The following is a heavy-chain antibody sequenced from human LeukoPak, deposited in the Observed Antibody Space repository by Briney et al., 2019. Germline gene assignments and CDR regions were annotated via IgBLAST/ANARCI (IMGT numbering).Heavy chain of an antibody. V-gene: IGHV4-38-2*02. CDR2: IYHSGSA. CDR1: GYSISSGYY. J-gene: IGHJ3*02. Sequence: SETLSPTCTVSGYSISSGYYWGWIRPPPGKGLEWIGNIYHSGSAYYNPSLKSRVTISVDTSKNQFSLKLTSVTAADTAVYYCARANQAAFDIWGQGTMVTVSS. D-gene: IGHD2-8*01. CDR3: ARANQAAFDI.